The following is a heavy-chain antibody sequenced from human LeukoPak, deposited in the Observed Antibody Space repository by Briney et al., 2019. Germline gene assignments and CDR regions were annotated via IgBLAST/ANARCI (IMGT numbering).Heavy chain of an antibody. V-gene: IGHV4-59*01. Sequence: SETLSLTCTVSGGSISSYYWSWIRQPPGKGLEWIGYIQSSGSTNYNPSLKSRVTISVDTPQNHFSLRLTSVTAADTAVYYCARERGWYSGSYVDSWGQGTLVTVSS. D-gene: IGHD1-26*01. J-gene: IGHJ4*02. CDR3: ARERGWYSGSYVDS. CDR1: GGSISSYY. CDR2: IQSSGST.